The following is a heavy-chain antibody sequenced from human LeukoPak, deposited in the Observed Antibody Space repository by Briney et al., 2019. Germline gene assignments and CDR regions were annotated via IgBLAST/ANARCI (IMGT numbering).Heavy chain of an antibody. CDR1: GFTFSSYE. CDR3: ATSYSGRLTGIGAFDI. CDR2: ISSSGSTI. Sequence: GGSLRLSCAASGFTFSSYEMNWVRQAPGKGLEWVSYISSSGSTIYYADSVKGRFTISRDNAKNSPYLQMNSLRAEDTAVYYCATSYSGRLTGIGAFDIWGQGTMVTVSS. J-gene: IGHJ3*02. V-gene: IGHV3-48*03. D-gene: IGHD1-26*01.